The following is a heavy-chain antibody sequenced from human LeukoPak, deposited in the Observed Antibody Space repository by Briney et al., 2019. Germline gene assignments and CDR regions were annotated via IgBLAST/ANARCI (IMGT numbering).Heavy chain of an antibody. V-gene: IGHV4-30-4*01. D-gene: IGHD3-22*01. Sequence: PSETLSLTCTVSGGSISSGDYYWSWIRRPPGKDLEWIGYIYYSGSTYYNPSLKSRVTISVDTSKNQFSLKLSSVTAADTAVYYCARVPYYYDSSGPKWGQGTLVTVSS. J-gene: IGHJ4*02. CDR1: GGSISSGDYY. CDR2: IYYSGST. CDR3: ARVPYYYDSSGPK.